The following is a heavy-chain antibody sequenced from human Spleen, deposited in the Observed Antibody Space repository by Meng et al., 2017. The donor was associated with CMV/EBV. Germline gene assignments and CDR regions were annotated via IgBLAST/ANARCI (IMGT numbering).Heavy chain of an antibody. J-gene: IGHJ3*02. D-gene: IGHD1-26*01. CDR1: GFTFSGSA. CDR3: ARVGTGATPLGTAFDI. Sequence: GESLKISCAASGFTFSGSAIHWVRQASGKGLEWVGRIRNKTNTYTTAYAASVKGRFTISRDDSRNTAYLQMNSLKAEDTAVYYCARVGTGATPLGTAFDIWGQGTMVTVSS. V-gene: IGHV3-73*01. CDR2: IRNKTNTYTT.